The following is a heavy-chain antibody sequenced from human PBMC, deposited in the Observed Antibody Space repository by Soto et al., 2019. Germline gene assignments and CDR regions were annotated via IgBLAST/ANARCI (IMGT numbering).Heavy chain of an antibody. CDR1: GGSISSYY. Sequence: QVQLQESGPGLVKPSETLSLTCTVSGGSISSYYWSWIRQPPGKGLEWIGYIYYSGSTNYNPSLKSRVNISVVTSKNQFSLKLSSVTAADTAVYYCARAYGVGAGDYWGQGTLVTVSS. D-gene: IGHD4-17*01. V-gene: IGHV4-59*01. J-gene: IGHJ4*02. CDR2: IYYSGST. CDR3: ARAYGVGAGDY.